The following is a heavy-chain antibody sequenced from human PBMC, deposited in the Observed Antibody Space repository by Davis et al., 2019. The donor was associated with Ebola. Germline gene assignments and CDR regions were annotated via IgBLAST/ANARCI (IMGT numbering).Heavy chain of an antibody. CDR3: ARSIGDDFLIPHDAFDI. CDR1: GGSISSYY. J-gene: IGHJ3*02. V-gene: IGHV4-39*01. D-gene: IGHD3-9*01. Sequence: SETLSLTCTVSGGSISSYYWGWIRQPPGKGLEWIGSIYYSESTYYNPSLKSRVTISVDTSKNQFSLKLSSVTAADTAVYYCARSIGDDFLIPHDAFDIWGQGTMVTVSS. CDR2: IYYSEST.